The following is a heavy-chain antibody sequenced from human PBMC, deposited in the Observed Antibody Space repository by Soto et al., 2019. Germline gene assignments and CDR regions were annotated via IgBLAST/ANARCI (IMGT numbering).Heavy chain of an antibody. J-gene: IGHJ6*03. CDR2: ISGSGGST. CDR1: GFTFSSDA. V-gene: IGHV3-23*01. CDR3: ARGAGTTVHYYYMDV. D-gene: IGHD1-7*01. Sequence: EVQLLESGGGVVQPGGSLRLSCAAYGFTFSSDAMSWVRQAPGKGLEWVSAISGSGGSTYYADSVKGRFTISRDNSKNTLYLQMNSLRAEDTAVYYCARGAGTTVHYYYMDVWGKGTTVTVSS.